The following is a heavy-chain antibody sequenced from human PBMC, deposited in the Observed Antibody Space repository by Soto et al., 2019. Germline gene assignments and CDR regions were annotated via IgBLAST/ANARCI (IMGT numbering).Heavy chain of an antibody. CDR1: AATLTRVGNC. V-gene: IGHV4-30-2*01. Sequence: TMSLTCSVSAATLTRVGNCWTWIRQPPGKGLESVASIYHGGSTFYNPSPRSRVTISLDREKSQLSLKFTSVYDGATDVYYCARKVDGDSELDDWGQGTLVTVSS. D-gene: IGHD2-15*01. CDR3: ARKVDGDSELDD. CDR2: IYHGGST. J-gene: IGHJ4*02.